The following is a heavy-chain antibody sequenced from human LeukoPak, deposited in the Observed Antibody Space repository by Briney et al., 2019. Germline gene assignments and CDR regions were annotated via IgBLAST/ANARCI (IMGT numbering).Heavy chain of an antibody. CDR3: ARHFGSGTYPLEY. CDR1: GGSISGYY. V-gene: IGHV4-59*08. CDR2: IYYSGST. D-gene: IGHD3-10*01. J-gene: IGHJ4*02. Sequence: SETLSLTCTVSGGSISGYYWSWIRQPPGKGLEWIGYIYYSGSTNYNPSLESRVTISVGTSKNQFSLKLRSVTAADTAVYYCARHFGSGTYPLEYWGQGTLVTVPS.